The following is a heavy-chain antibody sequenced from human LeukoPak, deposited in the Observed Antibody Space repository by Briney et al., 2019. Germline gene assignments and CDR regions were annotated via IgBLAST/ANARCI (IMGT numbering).Heavy chain of an antibody. CDR2: INHSGST. CDR3: ARLTMTYRFDY. J-gene: IGHJ4*02. CDR1: GGSFSGYY. V-gene: IGHV4-34*01. Sequence: SETLSLTCAVYGGSFSGYYWSWIRQPPGKGLEWIGEINHSGSTNYNPSLKSRVTISVDTSKNQFSLKLSSVTAADTAVYYCARLTMTYRFDYWGQGTLVTVSS. D-gene: IGHD3-22*01.